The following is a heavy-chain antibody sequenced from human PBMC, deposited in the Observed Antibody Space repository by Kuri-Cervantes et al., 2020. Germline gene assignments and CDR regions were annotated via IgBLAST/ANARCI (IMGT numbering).Heavy chain of an antibody. Sequence: SETLSLTCTVSGYSISSGYYWGWIRQPPGKGLEWIGSIYYSGSTYYNPSLKSRVTISVDTSKNQFSLKLSSVTAADTALYYCAKDNRIPRYSSSWNDWYFDLWGRGTLVTVSS. CDR3: AKDNRIPRYSSSWNDWYFDL. J-gene: IGHJ2*01. V-gene: IGHV4-38-2*02. D-gene: IGHD6-13*01. CDR1: GYSISSGYY. CDR2: IYYSGST.